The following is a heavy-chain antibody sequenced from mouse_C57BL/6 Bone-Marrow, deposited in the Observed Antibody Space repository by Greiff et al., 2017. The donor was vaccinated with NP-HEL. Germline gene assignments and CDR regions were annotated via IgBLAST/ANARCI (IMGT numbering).Heavy chain of an antibody. CDR3: ASPIPFTTVVEGY. D-gene: IGHD1-1*01. J-gene: IGHJ3*01. CDR1: GFSLTSYG. CDR2: IWSGGST. V-gene: IGHV2-2*01. Sequence: VKLVESGPGLVQPSQSLSITCTVSGFSLTSYGVHWVRQSPGKGLEWLGVIWSGGSTDYNAAFISRLSISKDNSKSQVFFKMNSLQADDTAIYYCASPIPFTTVVEGYWGQETLVTVSA.